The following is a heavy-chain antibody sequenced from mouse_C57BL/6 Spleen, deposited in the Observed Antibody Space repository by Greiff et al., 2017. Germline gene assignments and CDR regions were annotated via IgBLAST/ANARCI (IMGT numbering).Heavy chain of an antibody. CDR3: ARGGSSFFAY. Sequence: QVQLQQPGAELVMPGASVKLSCKASGYTFTSYWMHWVKQRPGQGLEWIGEIDPSDSYTNYNQKFKGKSTLTVDKSSSTAYMQLSSLTSEDSAVYYCARGGSSFFAYWGQGTLVTVSA. J-gene: IGHJ3*01. CDR2: IDPSDSYT. D-gene: IGHD1-1*01. CDR1: GYTFTSYW. V-gene: IGHV1-69*01.